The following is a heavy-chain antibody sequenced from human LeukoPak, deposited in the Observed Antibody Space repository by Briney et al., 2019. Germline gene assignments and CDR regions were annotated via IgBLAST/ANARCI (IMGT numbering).Heavy chain of an antibody. CDR1: GYTFTGYY. Sequence: ASVKVSCKASGYTFTGYYMHWVRQAPGQGLEWMGWINPNSGGTNYAQKFQGRVTMTRDTSISTAYMELSRLRSDDTAVYYCARDPVVVPAAILDYWSQGTLVTVSS. V-gene: IGHV1-2*02. J-gene: IGHJ4*02. CDR2: INPNSGGT. D-gene: IGHD2-2*02. CDR3: ARDPVVVPAAILDY.